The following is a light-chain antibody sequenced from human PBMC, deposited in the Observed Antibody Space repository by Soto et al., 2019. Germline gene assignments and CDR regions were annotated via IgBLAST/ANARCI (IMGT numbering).Light chain of an antibody. J-gene: IGKJ1*01. CDR1: QTISSW. CDR2: DAS. V-gene: IGKV1-5*01. Sequence: DIKMTQSPSTLSASVGDRVTLTCWASQTISSWLAWYQQKPGKAPKLLIFDASILESGVPSRFSGSGSGTDFTLTISSLQSDDFAVYYCLHYDSSSRAFGQGTKVDIK. CDR3: LHYDSSSRA.